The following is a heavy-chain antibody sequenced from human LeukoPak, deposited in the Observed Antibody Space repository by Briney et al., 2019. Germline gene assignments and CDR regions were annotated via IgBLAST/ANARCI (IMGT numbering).Heavy chain of an antibody. CDR2: IYYSGST. CDR3: ARHGQLYYDILTGYYSSLGAFDI. CDR1: GGSISSSSYY. J-gene: IGHJ3*02. Sequence: SETLSLTCTVSGGSISSSSYYWGWVRQPPGEGLEWIGSIYYSGSTYYNPSLKSRVTISVDTSKNQFSLKLSSVTAADTAVYYCARHGQLYYDILTGYYSSLGAFDIWGQGTMVTVSS. V-gene: IGHV4-39*01. D-gene: IGHD3-9*01.